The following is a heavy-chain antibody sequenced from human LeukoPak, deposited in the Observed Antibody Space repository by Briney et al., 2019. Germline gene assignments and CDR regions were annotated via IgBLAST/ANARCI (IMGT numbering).Heavy chain of an antibody. V-gene: IGHV1-8*01. J-gene: IGHJ6*02. CDR2: MNPNSGNT. CDR1: GYTFTSYD. Sequence: ASVKVPCKASGYTFTSYDINWVRQATGQGLEWMGWMNPNSGNTGYAQKFQGRVTMTRNTSISTAYMELSSLRSEDTAVYYCARSLIVVVLSSYYYYYGMDVWGQGTTVTVSS. CDR3: ARSLIVVVLSSYYYYYGMDV. D-gene: IGHD3-22*01.